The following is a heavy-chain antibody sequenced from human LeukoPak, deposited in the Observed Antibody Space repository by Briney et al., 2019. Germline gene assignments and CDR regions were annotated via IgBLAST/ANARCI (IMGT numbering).Heavy chain of an antibody. CDR3: ARLTGYTSGWNTFDI. CDR2: IYPGDSDT. J-gene: IGHJ3*02. D-gene: IGHD6-19*01. CDR1: GYRFTNYW. Sequence: GESLKISCKGSGYRFTNYWIGWVRQMPGKGLEWMWIIYPGDSDTRYSPSFQGQVTIPADKSISTAYLHWSSLKASDTARYYCARLTGYTSGWNTFDIWGQGTMVTVSS. V-gene: IGHV5-51*01.